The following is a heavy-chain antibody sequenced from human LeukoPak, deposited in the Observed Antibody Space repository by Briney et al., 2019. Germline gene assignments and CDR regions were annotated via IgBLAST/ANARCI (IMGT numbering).Heavy chain of an antibody. J-gene: IGHJ4*02. CDR2: INPNSGGT. Sequence: ASVKVSCKASGYTFAGYYMHWVRQAPGQGLEWMGWINPNSGGTNYAQKFQGRVTMTRDTSISTAYMELSRPRSDDTAVYYCAWNLQHYDILTGQDYWGQGTLVTVSS. D-gene: IGHD3-9*01. CDR3: AWNLQHYDILTGQDY. V-gene: IGHV1-2*02. CDR1: GYTFAGYY.